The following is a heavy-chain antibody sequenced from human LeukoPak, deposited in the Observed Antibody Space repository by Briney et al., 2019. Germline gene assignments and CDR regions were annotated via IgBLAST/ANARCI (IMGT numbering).Heavy chain of an antibody. CDR1: GFTFSSYW. Sequence: GGSLRLSCAASGFTFSSYWMSWVRQAPGKGLKWVANIKQDGGEKYYVDSVKGRFTISRDNAKNSLYLQMNSLRAEDTAVYYCARDAHRYDYVWGSYRYSGLPDYWGQGTLVTVSS. J-gene: IGHJ4*02. CDR2: IKQDGGEK. D-gene: IGHD3-16*02. CDR3: ARDAHRYDYVWGSYRYSGLPDY. V-gene: IGHV3-7*01.